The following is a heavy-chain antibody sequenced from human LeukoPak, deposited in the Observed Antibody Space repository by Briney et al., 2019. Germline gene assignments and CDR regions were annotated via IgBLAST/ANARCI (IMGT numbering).Heavy chain of an antibody. V-gene: IGHV4-59*01. CDR3: ARGRVYYGSGSYTPYYFDY. J-gene: IGHJ4*02. Sequence: SETLSLTCTVSGGSISSYYWSWIRQPPGKGLEWIGYIYYSGSTNYNPSLKSRVTISVDTSKNQFSLKLSSVTAADTAVYYCARGRVYYGSGSYTPYYFDYWGQGTLVTVSS. CDR1: GGSISSYY. D-gene: IGHD3-10*01. CDR2: IYYSGST.